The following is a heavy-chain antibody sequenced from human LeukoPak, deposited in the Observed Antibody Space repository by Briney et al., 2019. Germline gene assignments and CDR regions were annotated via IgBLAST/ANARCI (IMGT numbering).Heavy chain of an antibody. CDR1: GYTFTSNG. Sequence: GPSVKVSCKASGYTFTSNGISWVRQGPGQGLEWMGWISAYNGNTNYAQKFQGRVTMTTDTSTSTAYMELRSLRSDDTAVYYCARAGTAYGSGRWFDPWGQGTLVTVSS. D-gene: IGHD3-10*01. V-gene: IGHV1-18*01. J-gene: IGHJ5*02. CDR3: ARAGTAYGSGRWFDP. CDR2: ISAYNGNT.